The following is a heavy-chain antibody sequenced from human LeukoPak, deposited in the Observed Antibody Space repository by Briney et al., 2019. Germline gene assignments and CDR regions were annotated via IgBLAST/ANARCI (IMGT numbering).Heavy chain of an antibody. CDR1: GYSISSGYY. V-gene: IGHV4-38-2*02. CDR3: AIESVTTSFDY. J-gene: IGHJ4*02. Sequence: PSETLSLTCTVSGYSISSGYYWGRIRQPPGKGLEWIGSIYHSGSTNYNPSLKSRVTISVDTSKNQFSLKLSSVTAADTAVYYCAIESVTTSFDYWGQGTLVTVSS. CDR2: IYHSGST. D-gene: IGHD4-17*01.